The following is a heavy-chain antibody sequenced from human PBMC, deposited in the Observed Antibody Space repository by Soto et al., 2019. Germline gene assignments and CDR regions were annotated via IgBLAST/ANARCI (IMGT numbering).Heavy chain of an antibody. D-gene: IGHD4-17*01. CDR3: AREGDYPYYYYGMDV. CDR2: INGYNGNT. CDR1: GYTFTRYG. Sequence: QVQLVQSGAEVKKPGASVKVSCKASGYTFTRYGITWVRQARGQGLEWMGWINGYNGNTKYAQKLQGRVTMTTDTSTSTAYMELRSLTSDDTAVHYCAREGDYPYYYYGMDVWGQGTTVTVSS. J-gene: IGHJ6*02. V-gene: IGHV1-18*01.